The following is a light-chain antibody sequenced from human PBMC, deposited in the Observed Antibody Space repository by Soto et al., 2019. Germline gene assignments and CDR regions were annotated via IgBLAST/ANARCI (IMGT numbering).Light chain of an antibody. Sequence: QAVVTQPRSVSGSPGQSVTISCTGTSSDVGGYNFVSWYQHHPGKAPKLMIYDVSKRPSGVPDRFSGSKSGNTASLTISGLQAEDEADYYCCSYAGSYTWVFGGGTKLTVL. J-gene: IGLJ3*02. CDR3: CSYAGSYTWV. CDR2: DVS. V-gene: IGLV2-11*01. CDR1: SSDVGGYNF.